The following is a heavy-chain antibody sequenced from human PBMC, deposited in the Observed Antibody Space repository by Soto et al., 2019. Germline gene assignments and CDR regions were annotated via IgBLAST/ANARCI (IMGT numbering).Heavy chain of an antibody. J-gene: IGHJ6*02. V-gene: IGHV1-46*01. CDR3: ASHCSSTSCYNYGMDV. CDR1: GYTFTSYY. CDR2: INPSGGST. D-gene: IGHD2-2*02. Sequence: QVQLVQSGAEVKKPGASVKVSCKASGYTFTSYYMHWVRQAHGQGLEWMGIINPSGGSTSYAQKLQGRVTMTRDTSTSTVYMELSSLRSEDTAVYYCASHCSSTSCYNYGMDVWGQGTTVTVSS.